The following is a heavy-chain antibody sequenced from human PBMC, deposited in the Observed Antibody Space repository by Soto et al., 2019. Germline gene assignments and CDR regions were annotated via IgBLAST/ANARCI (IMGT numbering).Heavy chain of an antibody. J-gene: IGHJ5*02. Sequence: SETLSLTCAVSGGPITSGGYSWSWIRQPPGKGLEWIGYIYPSGGTYYNPSLKSRVTLSIDRTKKQFSLKLKSVTAADTAVYFCARTMTTSGWFDPWRQRTLVTVSS. CDR3: ARTMTTSGWFDP. V-gene: IGHV4-30-2*01. D-gene: IGHD4-17*01. CDR2: IYPSGGT. CDR1: GGPITSGGYS.